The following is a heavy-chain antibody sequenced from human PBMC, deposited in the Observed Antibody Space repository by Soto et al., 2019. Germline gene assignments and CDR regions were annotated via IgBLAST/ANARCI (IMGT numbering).Heavy chain of an antibody. CDR2: IKQDGSEK. D-gene: IGHD2-2*03. CDR3: AKGEVDIVVVPAAMLVY. J-gene: IGHJ4*02. CDR1: GFTFSSYW. V-gene: IGHV3-7*03. Sequence: GGSLRLSCAASGFTFSSYWMSWVRQAPGKGLEWVANIKQDGSEKDYVDSVKGRFTISRDNAKNTLYLQMNSLRAEDTAVYYCAKGEVDIVVVPAAMLVYWGQGTLVTVSS.